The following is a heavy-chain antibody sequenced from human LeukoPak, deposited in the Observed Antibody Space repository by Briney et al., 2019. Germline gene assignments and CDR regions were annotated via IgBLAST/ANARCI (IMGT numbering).Heavy chain of an antibody. V-gene: IGHV3-23*01. CDR2: ISGSGGTT. J-gene: IGHJ4*02. D-gene: IGHD5-12*01. Sequence: PGGSLRLSSATSGFTFSNYAVSWVRQAPGKGLEWVSSISGSGGTTYYADSVKGRFTISRDNSKNTLYLQMNSLRAEDTAVYYCAKDPYRASSGLVDYWGQGTLVTVSS. CDR1: GFTFSNYA. CDR3: AKDPYRASSGLVDY.